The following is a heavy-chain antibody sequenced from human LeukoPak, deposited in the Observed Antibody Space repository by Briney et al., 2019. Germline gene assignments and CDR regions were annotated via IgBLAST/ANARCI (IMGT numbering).Heavy chain of an antibody. CDR1: GYSFSNYG. Sequence: ASVKVSCKTSGYSFSNYGMHWVRQAPRQSLEWMGWINTGYGNTKSSQKFQDRVALTRDTSASTAYMELNSLSSEDTAVYYCARVPLSDASGRYYSHWGQGTLVTVSS. CDR3: ARVPLSDASGRYYSH. CDR2: INTGYGNT. D-gene: IGHD3-10*01. J-gene: IGHJ1*01. V-gene: IGHV1-3*04.